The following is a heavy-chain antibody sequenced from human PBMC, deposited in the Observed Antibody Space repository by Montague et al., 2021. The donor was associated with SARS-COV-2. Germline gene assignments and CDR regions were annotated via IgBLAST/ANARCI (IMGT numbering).Heavy chain of an antibody. V-gene: IGHV4-59*08. D-gene: IGHD3-3*02. CDR2: ISHTEST. J-gene: IGHJ6*02. CDR1: GGSFSNYY. Sequence: SETLSLTCTVSGGSFSNYYWSWIRQPPGKGLEWIGFISHTESTNYNPSLESRVSISIDTSKSQFSLRVRSVTAADTAVYYCAKSVHFAYGLDDWGQGTTVTISS. CDR3: AKSVHFAYGLDD.